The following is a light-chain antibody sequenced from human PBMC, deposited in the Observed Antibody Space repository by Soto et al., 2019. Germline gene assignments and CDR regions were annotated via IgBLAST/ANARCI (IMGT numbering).Light chain of an antibody. Sequence: EILMTQSPATLSVSPGERATLSCRASQSVSSNLAWYQQKPGQAPRLLIYDTSTTAAGVPARFSGSGSGTEFTLTISSLQSEDFAVYYCQQYNNWPPYTFGQGTKLEIK. J-gene: IGKJ2*01. CDR1: QSVSSN. CDR2: DTS. V-gene: IGKV3-15*01. CDR3: QQYNNWPPYT.